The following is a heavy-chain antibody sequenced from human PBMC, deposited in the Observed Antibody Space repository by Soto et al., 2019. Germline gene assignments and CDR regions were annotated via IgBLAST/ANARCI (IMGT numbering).Heavy chain of an antibody. CDR3: AAPYYDFWSGYYDYGMDV. Sequence: SVKVSCKASGFTFTSSAVQWVRQARGQRLEWIGWIVVGSGNTNYAQKFQERVTITRDMSTSTAYMELSSLRSEDTAVYYCAAPYYDFWSGYYDYGMDVWGQGTTVTVS. CDR1: GFTFTSSA. V-gene: IGHV1-58*01. CDR2: IVVGSGNT. D-gene: IGHD3-3*01. J-gene: IGHJ6*02.